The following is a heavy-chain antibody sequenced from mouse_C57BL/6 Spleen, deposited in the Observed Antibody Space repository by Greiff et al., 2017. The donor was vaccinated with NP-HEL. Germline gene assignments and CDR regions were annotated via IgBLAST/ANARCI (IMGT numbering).Heavy chain of an antibody. V-gene: IGHV1-7*01. CDR3: ARIITTVVGNFDY. CDR1: GYTFTSYW. Sequence: VQLQQSGAELAKPGASVKLSCKASGYTFTSYWMHWVKQRPGQGLEWIGYINASSGYTKYNQKFKDKATLTADKSSSTAYMQLSSLTYEDSAVYYCARIITTVVGNFDYWGQGTTLTVSS. J-gene: IGHJ2*01. CDR2: INASSGYT. D-gene: IGHD1-1*01.